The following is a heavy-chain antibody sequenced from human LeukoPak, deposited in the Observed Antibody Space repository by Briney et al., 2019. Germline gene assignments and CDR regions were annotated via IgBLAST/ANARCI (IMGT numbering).Heavy chain of an antibody. CDR2: IIPIFGTA. Sequence: ASVKVSCKASGGTFSSYAISWVRQAPGQGLEWMGGIIPIFGTANYAQKFQGRVTITTDESTSTAYKELSSLRSEDTAVYYCARGDIVVVPAAMGGGWFDPWGQGTLVTVSS. CDR3: ARGDIVVVPAAMGGGWFDP. V-gene: IGHV1-69*05. J-gene: IGHJ5*02. CDR1: GGTFSSYA. D-gene: IGHD2-2*01.